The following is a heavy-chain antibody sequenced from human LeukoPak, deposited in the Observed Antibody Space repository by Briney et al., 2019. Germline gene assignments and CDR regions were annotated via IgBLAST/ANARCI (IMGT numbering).Heavy chain of an antibody. CDR3: ARSTVTDPYYFDY. V-gene: IGHV4-38-2*02. CDR2: MYDSGRT. D-gene: IGHD4-17*01. CDR1: GYSISSGYY. Sequence: PSETLSLTCTVSGYSISSGYYWGWIRQPPGKGLEWIGSMYDSGRTYYSPSLKSRVTISVDTSKNQFSLKLSSVTAADTAVYYCARSTVTDPYYFDYWGQGTLVTVSS. J-gene: IGHJ4*02.